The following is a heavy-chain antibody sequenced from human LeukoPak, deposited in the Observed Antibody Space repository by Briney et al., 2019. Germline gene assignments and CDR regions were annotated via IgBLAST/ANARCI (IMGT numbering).Heavy chain of an antibody. D-gene: IGHD3-10*01. CDR3: AREGYGSGSYYKGIGY. V-gene: IGHV3-53*01. CDR1: GFTVSSNY. Sequence: GGSLRLSCAASGFTVSSNYTSWVRQAPGKGLEWVSVIYSGGSTYYADSVKGRFTISRDNSKNTLYLQMNSLRAEDTAVYYCAREGYGSGSYYKGIGYWGQGTLVTVSS. CDR2: IYSGGST. J-gene: IGHJ4*02.